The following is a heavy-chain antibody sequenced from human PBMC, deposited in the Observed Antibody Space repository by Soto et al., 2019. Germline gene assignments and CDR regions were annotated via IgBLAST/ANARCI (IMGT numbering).Heavy chain of an antibody. J-gene: IGHJ4*02. Sequence: QVQLQESGPGLVKPSETLSLTCIVSGGSISNYYWSWIRQPPGKGLEWIGYIYYSGSTKYNPSLTIRVPISVDTSKNQFSLKLSSVTAAYTAVYYCARHRYSYGVYYFDYWGQGTLVTVSS. CDR1: GGSISNYY. D-gene: IGHD5-18*01. V-gene: IGHV4-59*08. CDR3: ARHRYSYGVYYFDY. CDR2: IYYSGST.